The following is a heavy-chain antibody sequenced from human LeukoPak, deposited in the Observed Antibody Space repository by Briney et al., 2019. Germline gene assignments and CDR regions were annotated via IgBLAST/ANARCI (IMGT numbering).Heavy chain of an antibody. CDR1: GWSFSGYY. D-gene: IGHD3-10*01. J-gene: IGHJ6*04. Sequence: SETLSLTCAVYGWSFSGYYWSWIRQPPGKGLEWIGEINHSGSTNYNPSLKSRVTISVDTSKNQFSLKLSSVTAADTAVYYCARAVPHYYGSGSYFLHRSNYYGMDVWGKGTTVTVSS. V-gene: IGHV4-34*01. CDR3: ARAVPHYYGSGSYFLHRSNYYGMDV. CDR2: INHSGST.